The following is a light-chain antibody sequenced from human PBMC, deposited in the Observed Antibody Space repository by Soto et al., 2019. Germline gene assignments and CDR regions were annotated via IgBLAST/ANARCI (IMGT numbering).Light chain of an antibody. CDR3: QQSYNSPRT. CDR1: QSISNY. Sequence: DIQMTQSPSSLSASVGDRVTITCRASQSISNYLNWYQQKPGKAPKLLIYAASSLQSGVPSRFSGSGSGTDFTLTISSLQPEDFATYYCQQSYNSPRTIGPRTKVDIK. CDR2: AAS. J-gene: IGKJ3*01. V-gene: IGKV1-39*01.